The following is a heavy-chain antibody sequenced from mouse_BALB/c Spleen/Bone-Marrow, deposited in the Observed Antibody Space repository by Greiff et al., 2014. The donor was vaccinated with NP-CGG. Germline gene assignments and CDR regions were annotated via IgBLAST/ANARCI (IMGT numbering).Heavy chain of an antibody. CDR1: GYTFTSYW. V-gene: IGHV1-87*01. CDR3: ARRGSDYENAMDY. D-gene: IGHD2-4*01. J-gene: IGHJ4*01. Sequence: VKLMESGAELARPGASVKLSCKAAGYTFTSYWMQWVKQRPGQGLEWIGAIYPGDGDTRYSQKFKEKATLTADKSSSTAYIQLSSLASEDFAVYYCARRGSDYENAMDYWGQGTSVIVSS. CDR2: IYPGDGDT.